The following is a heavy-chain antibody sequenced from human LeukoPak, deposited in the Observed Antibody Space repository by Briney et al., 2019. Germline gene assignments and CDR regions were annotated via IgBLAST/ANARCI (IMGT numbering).Heavy chain of an antibody. V-gene: IGHV1-69*13. J-gene: IGHJ4*02. CDR1: GGTFSSYA. CDR2: IIPIFGTA. CDR3: AREADDYGALAHY. Sequence: GASVKVSCKASGGTFSSYAISWVRQAPGQGLEWMGGIIPIFGTANYAQKFQGRVTITADESTSTAYMELSSLRSEDTAVYYCAREADDYGALAHYWGQGTLVTVSS. D-gene: IGHD4-17*01.